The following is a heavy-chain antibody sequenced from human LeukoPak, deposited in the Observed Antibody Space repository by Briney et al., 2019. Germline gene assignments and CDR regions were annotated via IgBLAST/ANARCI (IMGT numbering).Heavy chain of an antibody. J-gene: IGHJ6*02. CDR3: ARGVLCSSTSCYPHYYYGMDV. V-gene: IGHV4-34*01. CDR2: INHSGST. CDR1: GGSFSGYY. D-gene: IGHD2-2*01. Sequence: SETLSLTCAVYGGSFSGYYWSWIRQPPGKGLEWIGEINHSGSTNYNPSLKSRVTISVDTSKNQFSLKLSSVTAADTAVYYCARGVLCSSTSCYPHYYYGMDVWGQGTTVTASS.